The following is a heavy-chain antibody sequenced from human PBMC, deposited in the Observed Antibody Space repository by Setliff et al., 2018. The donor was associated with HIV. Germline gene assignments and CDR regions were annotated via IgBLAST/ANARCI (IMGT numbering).Heavy chain of an antibody. CDR1: GGSIRSGSYY. V-gene: IGHV4-61*09. CDR3: AKRAGGPLVNGVFDY. J-gene: IGHJ4*02. Sequence: SETLSLTCTVSGGSIRSGSYYWTWIRQPAGKGPEWIGHIYTNGYTNYNPSLKSRVTISVDTSRDQFSLQLTSVTAEDTAVYYCAKRAGGPLVNGVFDYWGQGTLVTVSS. CDR2: IYTNGYT. D-gene: IGHD2-8*01.